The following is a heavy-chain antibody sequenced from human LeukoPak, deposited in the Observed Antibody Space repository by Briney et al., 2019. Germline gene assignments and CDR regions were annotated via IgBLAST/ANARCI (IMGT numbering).Heavy chain of an antibody. J-gene: IGHJ4*02. CDR1: GYTFTDYY. Sequence: GASVKVSCXASGYTFTDYYIHWVRQAPGQELEWMGRISPNNGGTNYAEKFQGRVTMTSDTSISTAYMELSRLTSDDTAVFYCARGAGLFTMLRGVINWGQGTLVTVSS. CDR3: ARGAGLFTMLRGVIN. V-gene: IGHV1-2*06. D-gene: IGHD3-10*01. CDR2: ISPNNGGT.